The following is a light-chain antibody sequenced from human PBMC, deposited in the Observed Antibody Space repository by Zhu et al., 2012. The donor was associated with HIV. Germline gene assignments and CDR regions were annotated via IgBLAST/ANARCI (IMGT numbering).Light chain of an antibody. CDR2: SAS. V-gene: IGKV3-20*01. CDR1: QTVSRNY. Sequence: EIVLTQSPGTLSLSPGERATLSCRASQTVSRNYLAWYQQKPGQPPRLLIYSASRRVTGIPDRFSGSGSGTDFTLTISRLEPGDFAVYYCQHYVPSPMYTFGQGTKLEIK. J-gene: IGKJ2*01. CDR3: QHYVPSPMYT.